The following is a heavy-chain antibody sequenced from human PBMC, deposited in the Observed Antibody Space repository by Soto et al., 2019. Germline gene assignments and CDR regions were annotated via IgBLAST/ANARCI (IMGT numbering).Heavy chain of an antibody. CDR3: ARERTFGDNKHNYMDV. Sequence: QVQLVESGGGVVQPGRSLRLSCAASEFTFSRHGMHWVRQAPGKGLKWVGVIWSDGSNEVYADSVKGRFIISRDNSKNILYLQMNSLRAEDTAVYYCARERTFGDNKHNYMDVWGTGITLTVSS. CDR2: IWSDGSNE. CDR1: EFTFSRHG. J-gene: IGHJ6*03. D-gene: IGHD3-10*01. V-gene: IGHV3-33*01.